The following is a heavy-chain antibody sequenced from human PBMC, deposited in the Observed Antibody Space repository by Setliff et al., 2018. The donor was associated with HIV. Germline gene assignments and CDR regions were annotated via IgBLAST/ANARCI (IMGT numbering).Heavy chain of an antibody. J-gene: IGHJ4*02. D-gene: IGHD1-26*01. CDR3: ARHVTGAAYWNFFDY. Sequence: PSQTLSLTCAISGDSVSSNSAAWNWIRQSPSRGLEWLGRTYYRSKWYNDYAGSVKSRITINPDTSKNQFSLQLSSVTAADSAVYYCARHVTGAAYWNFFDYWGQGTLVTVSS. V-gene: IGHV6-1*01. CDR1: GDSVSSNSAA. CDR2: TYYRSKWYN.